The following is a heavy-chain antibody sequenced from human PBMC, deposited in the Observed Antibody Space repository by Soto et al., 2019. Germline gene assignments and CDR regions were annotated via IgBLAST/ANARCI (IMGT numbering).Heavy chain of an antibody. V-gene: IGHV3-48*01. Sequence: VGSLRLSCAASGFTFSIYSMNWVRQAPGKGLEWVSYISGSSSTIYYADSVKGRFTISRDNAKNSLYLQMNSLRAEDTAVYYCARDFLEMAADYWGQGTLVTVSS. CDR3: ARDFLEMAADY. J-gene: IGHJ4*02. CDR2: ISGSSSTI. CDR1: GFTFSIYS.